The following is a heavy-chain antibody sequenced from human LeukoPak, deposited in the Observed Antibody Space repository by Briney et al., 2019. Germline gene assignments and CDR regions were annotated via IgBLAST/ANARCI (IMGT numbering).Heavy chain of an antibody. J-gene: IGHJ4*02. CDR3: AKAVGVIYMGIDF. Sequence: SGGSLRLSCAASDNGMSWVRQAPGRGLEWVSSIRGSAGNAYYADSVKGRFTISRDDSTNTLYLQMSSLRAEDTAMYYCAKAVGVIYMGIDFWGQGALVTVSS. D-gene: IGHD2-21*01. V-gene: IGHV3-23*01. CDR2: IRGSAGNA. CDR1: DNG.